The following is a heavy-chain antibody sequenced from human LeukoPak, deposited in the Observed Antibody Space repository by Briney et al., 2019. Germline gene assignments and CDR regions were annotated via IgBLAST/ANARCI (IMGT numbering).Heavy chain of an antibody. CDR1: GFTFDDYA. CDR3: AKEGHYYDSSGYGGDYFDY. D-gene: IGHD3-22*01. CDR2: ISWDGGST. Sequence: GGSLRLSCAASGFTFDDYAMHWVRQAPGKGLEWVSLISWDGGSTYYADSVKGRFTISRDNSKNSLYLQMNSLRAEDTALYYCAKEGHYYDSSGYGGDYFDYWGQGTLVTVSS. V-gene: IGHV3-43D*03. J-gene: IGHJ4*02.